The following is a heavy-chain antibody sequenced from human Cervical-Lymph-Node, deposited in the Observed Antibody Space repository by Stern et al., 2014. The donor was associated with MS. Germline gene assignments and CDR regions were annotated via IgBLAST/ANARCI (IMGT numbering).Heavy chain of an antibody. CDR1: GGTFTVYA. D-gene: IGHD3-9*01. V-gene: IGHV1-69*01. CDR2: ILPIFATA. Sequence: VQLVESGAEVKKPGSSVKISCKASGGTFTVYAINWLRQAPGQGLEWMGGILPIFATANYAQKFQGRVTITADGSTRTSSMQLSSLTFDDTAVYYCARDGRHTDNYGLDVWGQGTTVTVSS. CDR3: ARDGRHTDNYGLDV. J-gene: IGHJ6*02.